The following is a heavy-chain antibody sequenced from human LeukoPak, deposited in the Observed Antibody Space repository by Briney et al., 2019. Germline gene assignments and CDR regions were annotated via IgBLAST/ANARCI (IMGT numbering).Heavy chain of an antibody. J-gene: IGHJ6*03. Sequence: GGSVRLSCAASGFTFSSYAMSWVRQAPGKGREWVSAITGSGGSKHYADSVKGRFTISRDNSKNTLYLQMNSLRAEDTAVYYCAKVGYSSSWYGNVDGEYYYYYMDVWGKGTTVTVSS. V-gene: IGHV3-23*01. CDR1: GFTFSSYA. D-gene: IGHD6-13*01. CDR3: AKVGYSSSWYGNVDGEYYYYYMDV. CDR2: ITGSGGSK.